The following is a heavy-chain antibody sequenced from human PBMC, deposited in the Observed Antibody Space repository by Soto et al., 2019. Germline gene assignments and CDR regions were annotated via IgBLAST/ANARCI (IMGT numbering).Heavy chain of an antibody. CDR3: ARVITIFGMDV. V-gene: IGHV4-59*01. Sequence: SETLSLTCTVSGGSISSYYWSWIRQPPGKGLEWIGYIYYSGSTNYNPSLKSRVTISVDTSKNQFSLKLSSVTAADTAVYYCARVITIFGMDVWGKGTTVTVS. J-gene: IGHJ6*03. D-gene: IGHD3-3*01. CDR1: GGSISSYY. CDR2: IYYSGST.